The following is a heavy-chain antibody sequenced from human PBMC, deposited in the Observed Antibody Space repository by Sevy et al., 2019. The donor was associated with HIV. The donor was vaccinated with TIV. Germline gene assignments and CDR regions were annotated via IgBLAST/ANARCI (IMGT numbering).Heavy chain of an antibody. V-gene: IGHV3-53*01. CDR2: IYSGGST. CDR1: GFTVSSNY. D-gene: IGHD5-12*01. CDR3: ARVHRVAYYYYYYYYMDV. Sequence: GGSLRLSCAASGFTVSSNYMSWVRQAPGKGLEWVSVIYSGGSTYYADSVKGRFTISRDNSKNTLYHQMNSLRAEDTAVYYCARVHRVAYYYYYYYYMDVWGKGTTVTVSS. J-gene: IGHJ6*03.